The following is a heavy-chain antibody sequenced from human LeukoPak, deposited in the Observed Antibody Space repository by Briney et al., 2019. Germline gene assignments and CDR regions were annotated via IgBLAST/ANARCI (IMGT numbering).Heavy chain of an antibody. J-gene: IGHJ4*02. Sequence: GGSLRLSCAASGFTFSAFWMHWVRQAPGKGLVWVSRINSDGSSTTYADSVKGRFTVSRDNAKNTLYLQMDSLRAEDTAVYYCTRDFDFSSAIWGQGTLVTVSS. V-gene: IGHV3-74*01. CDR3: TRDFDFSSAI. CDR2: INSDGSST. D-gene: IGHD3-3*01. CDR1: GFTFSAFW.